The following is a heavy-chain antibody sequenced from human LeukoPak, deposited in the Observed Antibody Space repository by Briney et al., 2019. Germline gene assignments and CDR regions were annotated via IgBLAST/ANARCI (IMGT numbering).Heavy chain of an antibody. D-gene: IGHD6-6*01. CDR2: IWSDGSNK. J-gene: IGHJ4*02. V-gene: IGHV3-33*06. Sequence: QSGKSLRLSCATSGFTFSGYGMHWVRQAPGKGLEWVTVIWSDGSNKYYADSVKGRFTISRDNSKNTLYLQMNSLRAEDTAVYYCAKGPRAYSSSPTYYFDYWGQGTLVTVSS. CDR1: GFTFSGYG. CDR3: AKGPRAYSSSPTYYFDY.